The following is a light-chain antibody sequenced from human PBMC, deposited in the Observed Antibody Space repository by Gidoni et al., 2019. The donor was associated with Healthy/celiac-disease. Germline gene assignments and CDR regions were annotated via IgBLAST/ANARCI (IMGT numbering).Light chain of an antibody. CDR2: LGS. Sequence: DIVMTQSPLSLPVTPGEPASISCRSSQSLLHSNGYNYLDWYLQKPGQSPQLLIYLGSNRASGVPDRFSGRGSGTDFTLKISRVEAEDVGVYYCMQALQTPYTFGQWTKLEIK. CDR1: QSLLHSNGYNY. V-gene: IGKV2-28*01. CDR3: MQALQTPYT. J-gene: IGKJ2*01.